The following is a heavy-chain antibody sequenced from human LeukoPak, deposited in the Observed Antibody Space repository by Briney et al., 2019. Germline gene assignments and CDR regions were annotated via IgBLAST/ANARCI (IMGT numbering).Heavy chain of an antibody. V-gene: IGHV3-23*01. CDR1: GLTFSSYA. J-gene: IGHJ4*02. CDR2: ISDSGGNT. CDR3: AKDWATMIRGADY. Sequence: GGSLRLSCAASGLTFSSYAMSWVRQAPGKGLEWVSGISDSGGNTYYADSVKGRFTIYRDKSKNTLYLQMDCLRAEDTAVYYCAKDWATMIRGADYWGQGTLVTVSS. D-gene: IGHD3-10*01.